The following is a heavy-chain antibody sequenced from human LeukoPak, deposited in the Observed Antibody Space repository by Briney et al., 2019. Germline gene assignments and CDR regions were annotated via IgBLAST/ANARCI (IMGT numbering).Heavy chain of an antibody. D-gene: IGHD6-13*01. Sequence: SPSLSLACTVAGDSVSNYCCRWIRHPPGKGLGWIGYMYYSGSTNYNPSLKSRVAISIDSSKNQFSLMLSSVTAADTALYYCARLAHPYSSTWYFDYWGQGTLVTFSS. CDR3: ARLAHPYSSTWYFDY. CDR1: GDSVSNYC. J-gene: IGHJ4*02. CDR2: MYYSGST. V-gene: IGHV4-59*08.